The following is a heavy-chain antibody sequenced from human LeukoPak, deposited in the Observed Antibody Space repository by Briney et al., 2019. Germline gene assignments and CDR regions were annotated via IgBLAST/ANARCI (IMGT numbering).Heavy chain of an antibody. V-gene: IGHV4-39*07. CDR3: AREEHDYGASTRGFDY. J-gene: IGHJ4*02. CDR1: GVSISSGSYY. Sequence: SETLSLTCAVSGVSISSGSYYWGWIRQPPGKGLEWIGSIYYSGSTNYNPSLKSRVTISVDTSKNQFSLKLSSVTAADTAVYYCAREEHDYGASTRGFDYWGQGTLVTVSS. D-gene: IGHD4-17*01. CDR2: IYYSGST.